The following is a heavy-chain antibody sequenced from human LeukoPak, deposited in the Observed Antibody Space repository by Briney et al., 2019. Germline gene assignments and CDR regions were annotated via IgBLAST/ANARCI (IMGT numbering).Heavy chain of an antibody. CDR2: INSDGSST. CDR3: ARDGYDFWSGYYYYYYYMDV. CDR1: GFTFSSYW. Sequence: GGSLRLSCAASGFTFSSYWMHWVRQAPGKGLAWVSRINSDGSSTSYADSVKGRFTISRDNAKNTLYLQMNSLRAEDTAVYYCARDGYDFWSGYYYYYYYMDVWGKGTTVTVSS. V-gene: IGHV3-74*01. J-gene: IGHJ6*03. D-gene: IGHD3-3*01.